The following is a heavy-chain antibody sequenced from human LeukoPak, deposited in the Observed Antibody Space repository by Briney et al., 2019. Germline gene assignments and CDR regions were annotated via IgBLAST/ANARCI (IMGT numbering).Heavy chain of an antibody. Sequence: PGGSLRLSCAASGFTFSSYWMHWVRQAPGKGLEWVSAISGSGGSTYYADSVKGRFTISRDNSKNTLYLQMNSLRAEDTAVYYCAKEYYYGSGSYPDYWGQGTLVTVSS. J-gene: IGHJ4*02. V-gene: IGHV3-23*01. D-gene: IGHD3-10*01. CDR2: ISGSGGST. CDR3: AKEYYYGSGSYPDY. CDR1: GFTFSSYW.